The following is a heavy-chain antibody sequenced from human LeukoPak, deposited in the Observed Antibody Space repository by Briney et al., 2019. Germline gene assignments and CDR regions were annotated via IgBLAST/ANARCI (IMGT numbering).Heavy chain of an antibody. D-gene: IGHD2/OR15-2a*01. J-gene: IGHJ3*02. CDR1: GFTFGDYA. Sequence: GGSLRLSCTASGFTFGDYAMSWVRQAPGKGLEWVSVIYSGGSTYYADSVKGRFTISRDNSKNTLYLQMNSLRAEDTAVYYCRRYYFLGDAFDIWGQGTMVTVSS. CDR2: IYSGGST. V-gene: IGHV3-66*01. CDR3: RRYYFLGDAFDI.